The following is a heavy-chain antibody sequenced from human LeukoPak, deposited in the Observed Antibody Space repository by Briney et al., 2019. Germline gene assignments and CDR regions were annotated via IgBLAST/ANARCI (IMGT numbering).Heavy chain of an antibody. J-gene: IGHJ4*02. CDR2: IYPCDSDT. Sequence: AGDSLKISCKGFGYSLTSNWIGWVRQMPGNGLEWMGNIYPCDSDTGYGPSVQGHVPLSADKSISTAYLQWSSRKASDTAMYYCATPLGGIDSWGRGPVVSVSS. V-gene: IGHV5-51*01. CDR3: ATPLGGIDS. CDR1: GYSLTSNW. D-gene: IGHD4-23*01.